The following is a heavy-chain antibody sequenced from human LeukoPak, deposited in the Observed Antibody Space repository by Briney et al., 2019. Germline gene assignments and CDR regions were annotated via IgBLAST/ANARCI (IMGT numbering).Heavy chain of an antibody. CDR3: AREIGSSTSYDYYYGMDL. CDR2: INPSGGST. CDR1: GYTFTSYY. D-gene: IGHD2-2*01. J-gene: IGHJ6*02. V-gene: IGHV1-46*01. Sequence: GGSLRLSCAASGYTFTSYYMHWVRQAPGQGLEWMGIINPSGGSTSYAQKFQGRVTMTRDTSTSTVYMELSSLRSEDTAVYYCAREIGSSTSYDYYYGMDLWGQGTTVTVSS.